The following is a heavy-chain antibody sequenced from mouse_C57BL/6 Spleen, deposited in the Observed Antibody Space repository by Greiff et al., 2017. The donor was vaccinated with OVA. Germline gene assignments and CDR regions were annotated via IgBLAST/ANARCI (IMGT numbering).Heavy chain of an antibody. CDR3: AREDSYFDY. Sequence: VQLQQSGPVLVKPGASVKMSCKASGYTFTDYYMNWVKQSHGKSLEWIGVINPYNGGTSYNQKFKGKATLTVDKSSSTAYMELNSLTSEDSAVYYCAREDSYFDYWGQGTTLTVSS. V-gene: IGHV1-19*01. CDR2: INPYNGGT. CDR1: GYTFTDYY. J-gene: IGHJ2*01.